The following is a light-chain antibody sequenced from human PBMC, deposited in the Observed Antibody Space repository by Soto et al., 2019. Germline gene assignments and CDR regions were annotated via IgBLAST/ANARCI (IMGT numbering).Light chain of an antibody. V-gene: IGLV2-8*01. CDR2: DVT. Sequence: QSALTQPPSASGSPGQSVTISCTGTSSDVGGYNYVSWYQQHPGKAPKLLIYDVTKRPSGVPDRFSGSKSGNTASLTVSGLQAEEEAEYYCTSYAGSNNLGVFGGGTQLTVL. CDR1: SSDVGGYNY. CDR3: TSYAGSNNLGV. J-gene: IGLJ2*01.